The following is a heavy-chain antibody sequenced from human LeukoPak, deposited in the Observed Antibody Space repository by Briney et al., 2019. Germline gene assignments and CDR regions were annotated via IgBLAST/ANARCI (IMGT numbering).Heavy chain of an antibody. Sequence: GGSLRLSCAGSGFTFDDYAMHWVRQAPGKGLEWVSGISWNSSSIGYADSVKGRFTISRDNAKNSLYLQMNSLRAEDMALYYCAKGLSRGISTVAGDYWGQGTLVTVSS. J-gene: IGHJ4*02. CDR1: GFTFDDYA. CDR2: ISWNSSSI. CDR3: AKGLSRGISTVAGDY. V-gene: IGHV3-9*03. D-gene: IGHD4-23*01.